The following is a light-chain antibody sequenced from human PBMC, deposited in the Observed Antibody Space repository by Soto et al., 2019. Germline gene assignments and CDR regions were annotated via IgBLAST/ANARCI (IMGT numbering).Light chain of an antibody. CDR2: EDY. CDR3: GTWDSSLSAHV. V-gene: IGLV1-51*01. CDR1: SSNIGNSY. Sequence: QSALRHPRAVSSAPGHKVTISCSGSSSNIGNSYVSWYEQLPGTAPKLLIYEDYKRPSGIPDRFSASKSGTSATLGITGLHTGDEPDYFCGTWDSSLSAHVFGAGTKVTVL. J-gene: IGLJ1*01.